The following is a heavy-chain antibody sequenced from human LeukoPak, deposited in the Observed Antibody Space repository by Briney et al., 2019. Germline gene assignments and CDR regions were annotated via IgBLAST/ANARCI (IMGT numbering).Heavy chain of an antibody. CDR2: INPSGGGT. V-gene: IGHV1-46*01. CDR1: GYTFTSYF. CDR3: ARDSADYGDYDY. D-gene: IGHD4-17*01. Sequence: SVKVSCKSSGYTFTSYFMHWLRQAPGQGLDWMGIINPSGGGTSYAQKFQARVTMTRDTSTSRVYMELSSLRYEDTAVYYCARDSADYGDYDYWGQGSLVTVYS. J-gene: IGHJ4*02.